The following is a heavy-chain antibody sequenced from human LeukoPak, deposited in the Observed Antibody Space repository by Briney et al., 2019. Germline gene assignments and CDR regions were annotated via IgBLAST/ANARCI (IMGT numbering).Heavy chain of an antibody. Sequence: PGGSLRLSCTASGFTFADYLMSWFRQAPGKGLEWVGFIRSKTYGGTTEYAASVKGRFTISRDDSKSIAYLQMNSLETEDTAVYYCAKPATSILIYFDSWGQGTLVTVSS. CDR2: IRSKTYGGTT. J-gene: IGHJ4*02. V-gene: IGHV3-49*03. CDR1: GFTFADYL. CDR3: AKPATSILIYFDS. D-gene: IGHD2-2*01.